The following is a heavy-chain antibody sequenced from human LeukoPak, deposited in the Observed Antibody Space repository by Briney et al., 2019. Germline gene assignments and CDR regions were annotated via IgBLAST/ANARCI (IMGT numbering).Heavy chain of an antibody. D-gene: IGHD1-26*01. CDR3: ARDEHSGSYYNLGAFDI. J-gene: IGHJ3*02. CDR2: ISSDGGST. V-gene: IGHV3-64*02. Sequence: PGGSLRLSCAASGFSFSSNAMHWLRQAPGKGLEYVSGISSDGGSTYYVDSVKGRFTISRDNSENTLYLQMGSLRAEDMAVYYCARDEHSGSYYNLGAFDIWGQGTMVTVSS. CDR1: GFSFSSNA.